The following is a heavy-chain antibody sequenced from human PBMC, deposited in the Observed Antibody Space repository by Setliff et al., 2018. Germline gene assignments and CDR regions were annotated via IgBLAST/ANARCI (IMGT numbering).Heavy chain of an antibody. J-gene: IGHJ4*02. CDR2: IYTSGST. Sequence: PSETLSLTCTVSGGSISSGSYYWRWIRQPAGKGLEWIGHIYTSGSTNYKPSLKSRVTISVDTSKNQFSLKLSSVTAADTAVYYCARLGGNIAAAAPVYTYYFDYWGQGTLVTVSS. CDR3: ARLGGNIAAAAPVYTYYFDY. CDR1: GGSISSGSYY. D-gene: IGHD6-13*01. V-gene: IGHV4-61*09.